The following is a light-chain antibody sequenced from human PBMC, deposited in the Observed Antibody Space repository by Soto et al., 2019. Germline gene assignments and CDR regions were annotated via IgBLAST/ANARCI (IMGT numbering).Light chain of an antibody. Sequence: DIQMTQSPSSLSASVGDRVTITCQASQGISNYLAWYQQKPGKVPKLLIYAASTLQSGVPSRFSGSGSGTDFTLTINSLQPEDVATYYCQKYNSAPPFTFGQGTRLEIK. V-gene: IGKV1-27*01. CDR1: QGISNY. CDR3: QKYNSAPPFT. CDR2: AAS. J-gene: IGKJ5*01.